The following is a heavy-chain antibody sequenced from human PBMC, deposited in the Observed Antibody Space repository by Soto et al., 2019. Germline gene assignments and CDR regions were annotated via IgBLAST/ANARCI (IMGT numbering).Heavy chain of an antibody. CDR3: AKLSDMYVVVIHCDY. CDR1: GFTFSKYA. CDR2: ISGSGGST. D-gene: IGHD3-22*01. V-gene: IGHV3-23*01. Sequence: EVVLLESGGGLAQPGGSLRLSCVASGFTFSKYAMSWVRQAPGKGLEWVSAISGSGGSTYYADSVKGRFTISRDNSKNTLYLQMNSLRAEDTAVYYCAKLSDMYVVVIHCDYWGQGTLVTVSS. J-gene: IGHJ4*02.